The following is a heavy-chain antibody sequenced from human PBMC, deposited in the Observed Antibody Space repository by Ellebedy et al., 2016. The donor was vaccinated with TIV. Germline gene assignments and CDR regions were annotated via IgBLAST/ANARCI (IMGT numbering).Heavy chain of an antibody. V-gene: IGHV3-23*01. D-gene: IGHD4-17*01. CDR2: ITHSGVDT. Sequence: PGGSLRLSCAASGFTFSNYAMSWVRQAPGRGLEWVSAITHSGVDTYFADSVKGRFTISKDNSKSTLYLQMNSLRAEDTAVYYCAKGGGAYNPFDYWGQGALVTVSS. CDR3: AKGGGAYNPFDY. CDR1: GFTFSNYA. J-gene: IGHJ4*02.